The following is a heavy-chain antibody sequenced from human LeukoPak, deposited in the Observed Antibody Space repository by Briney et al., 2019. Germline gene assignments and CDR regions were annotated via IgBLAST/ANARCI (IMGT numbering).Heavy chain of an antibody. Sequence: RGESLKISCKGSGYTFTSYWIGWVRQMPGKGLEWMGIIHPGDSDTRYSPSFQGQVTISADKSVSTSYLQWSSLKASDTAMYYCATLPHTEFHYWGQGTLVTVSS. CDR3: ATLPHTEFHY. V-gene: IGHV5-51*01. J-gene: IGHJ4*02. CDR2: IHPGDSDT. CDR1: GYTFTSYW. D-gene: IGHD2-8*02.